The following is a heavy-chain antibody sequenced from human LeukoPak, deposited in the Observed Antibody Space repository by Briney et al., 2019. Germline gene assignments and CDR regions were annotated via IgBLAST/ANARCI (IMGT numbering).Heavy chain of an antibody. V-gene: IGHV3-23*01. D-gene: IGHD1-26*01. CDR3: ARSSTSLSGKYDF. Sequence: GGSLRLSWAASGFTFNNYAMSWVRQAPGKGLEWVSAISGSGETTYYADSVKGRFTISRDNSKNTLFLQMNILRVEDTAVFYCARSSTSLSGKYDFWGQGSLVTVSS. CDR1: GFTFNNYA. CDR2: ISGSGETT. J-gene: IGHJ4*02.